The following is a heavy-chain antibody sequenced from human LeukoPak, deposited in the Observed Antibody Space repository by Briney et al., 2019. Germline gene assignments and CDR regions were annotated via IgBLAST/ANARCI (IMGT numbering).Heavy chain of an antibody. J-gene: IGHJ4*02. CDR2: ICSGDST. CDR1: GVTVSSNY. Sequence: PGGSLRLSCAASGVTVSSNYMSWVRQAPGKGLEWVPVICSGDSTYYADTVKGRFTISRDNSKNTVYLQMNSLRAEDTAVYYCARGPYSSGWWRSYFAYWGQGTLVTVSS. V-gene: IGHV3-53*01. CDR3: ARGPYSSGWWRSYFAY. D-gene: IGHD6-19*01.